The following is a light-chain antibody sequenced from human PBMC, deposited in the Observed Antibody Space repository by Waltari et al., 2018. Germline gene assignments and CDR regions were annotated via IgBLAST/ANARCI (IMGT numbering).Light chain of an antibody. V-gene: IGLV1-47*01. J-gene: IGLJ1*01. CDR2: RNE. CDR3: GAWDDSLSGHYV. Sequence: QSVLTQPPSASGTPGQRVTIACSGRSSNIGSNPVSWYQQLQGMAPTLLSYRNEQRPSGVPDRFSGSKSGSSASLAISGLRSEDEADYYCGAWDDSLSGHYVFGTGTKVTVL. CDR1: SSNIGSNP.